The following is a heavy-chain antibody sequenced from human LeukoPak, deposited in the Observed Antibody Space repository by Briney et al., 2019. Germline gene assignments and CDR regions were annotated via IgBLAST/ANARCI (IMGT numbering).Heavy chain of an antibody. CDR1: GGSISNNNYY. Sequence: SETLSLTCTVSGGSISNNNYYWGWIRQPPGKGLEWIGSISNSRSTYHNPSLKSRVTISVDTSKNQFSLNLSSVIAADTAVYYCARGRGPRGKFDHMDYWGQGTLVTVSS. V-gene: IGHV4-39*07. D-gene: IGHD1-1*01. J-gene: IGHJ4*02. CDR2: ISNSRST. CDR3: ARGRGPRGKFDHMDY.